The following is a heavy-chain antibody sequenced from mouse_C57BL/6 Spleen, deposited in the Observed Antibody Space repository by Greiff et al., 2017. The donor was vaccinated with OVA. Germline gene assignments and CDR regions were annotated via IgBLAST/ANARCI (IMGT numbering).Heavy chain of an antibody. CDR3: AREDYGKGYFDY. CDR2: IYPGDGDT. J-gene: IGHJ2*01. V-gene: IGHV1-82*01. D-gene: IGHD2-1*01. CDR1: GYAFSSSW. Sequence: QVQLQQSGPELVKPGASVKISCKASGYAFSSSWMNWVKQRPGKGLEWIGRIYPGDGDTNYNGKFKGKATRTADKSSSTAYMQLSSLTSEDSAVYYCAREDYGKGYFDYWGQGTTLTVSS.